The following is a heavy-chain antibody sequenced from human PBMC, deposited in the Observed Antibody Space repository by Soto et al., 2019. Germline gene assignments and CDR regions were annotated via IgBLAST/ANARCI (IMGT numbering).Heavy chain of an antibody. J-gene: IGHJ6*02. Sequence: PSETLSLTCAVSGGSISSGGYSWSWIRQPPGKGLEWIGYIYHSGSTCYNPSLKSRVTISVDRSKNQFSLKLSSVTAADTAVYYCARGQVGANNDPNYGMDVWGQGTTVTVSS. D-gene: IGHD1-26*01. V-gene: IGHV4-30-2*01. CDR2: IYHSGST. CDR3: ARGQVGANNDPNYGMDV. CDR1: GGSISSGGYS.